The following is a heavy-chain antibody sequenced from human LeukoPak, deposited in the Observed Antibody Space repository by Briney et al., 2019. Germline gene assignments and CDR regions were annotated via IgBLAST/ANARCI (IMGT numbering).Heavy chain of an antibody. CDR3: VRDLT. V-gene: IGHV3-53*01. CDR2: IYSDANT. CDR1: GFTFSTNH. Sequence: PGGSLRLSCAASGFTFSTNHMTWVRQAPGKGPEWVSVIYSDANTYYADSMKGRFTISRDNSKNTLYLQMNNLRAEDTAVYYCVRDLTCGQGTLVTVSS. J-gene: IGHJ5*02.